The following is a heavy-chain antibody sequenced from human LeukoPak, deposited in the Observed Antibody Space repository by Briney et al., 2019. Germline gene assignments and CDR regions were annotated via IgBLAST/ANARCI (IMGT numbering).Heavy chain of an antibody. CDR3: AREGGVAARAVDY. D-gene: IGHD6-6*01. J-gene: IGHJ4*02. CDR1: GGTFSSYA. CDR2: IIPIFGTA. V-gene: IGHV1-69*05. Sequence: SVKVSCKASGGTFSSYAISWVRQAPGQGLEWMGRIIPIFGTANYAQKFQGRVTITTDESTSTAYMELSSLRSDDTAVYYCAREGGVAARAVDYWGQGTLVTVSS.